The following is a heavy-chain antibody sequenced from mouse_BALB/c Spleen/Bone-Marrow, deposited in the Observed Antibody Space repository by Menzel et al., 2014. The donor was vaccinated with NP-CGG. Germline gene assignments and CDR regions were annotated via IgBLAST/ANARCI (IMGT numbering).Heavy chain of an antibody. CDR1: GFTFSSYG. CDR3: ARVYGRYFDV. D-gene: IGHD1-1*01. Sequence: EVKLMESGGGLVQPGGSLKLSCVASGFTFSSYGMSWVRQTPDKRLELVATINNNGGSTYYPDSVKGQFTISRDNAKNTLYLQMSSLKSEDTAMYYCARVYGRYFDVWGAATTVTVSS. V-gene: IGHV5-6-3*01. CDR2: INNNGGST. J-gene: IGHJ1*01.